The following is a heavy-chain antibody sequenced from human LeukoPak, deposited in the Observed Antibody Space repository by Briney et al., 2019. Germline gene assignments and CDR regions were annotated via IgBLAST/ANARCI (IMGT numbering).Heavy chain of an antibody. CDR3: ARDYNREPGGTVFDI. D-gene: IGHD1-26*01. Sequence: ASVKVSCKASGYTFTSCYMHWVRQAPGQGLEWMGIINPSAGSTSYAQKFQGRVTMTRDTSTSTVYMELSSLRSEDTAVYYCARDYNREPGGTVFDIGAKGKRVPVS. V-gene: IGHV1-46*01. CDR2: INPSAGST. J-gene: IGHJ3*02. CDR1: GYTFTSCY.